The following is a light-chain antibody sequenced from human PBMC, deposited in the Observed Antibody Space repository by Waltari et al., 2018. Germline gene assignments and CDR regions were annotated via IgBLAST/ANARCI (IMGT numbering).Light chain of an antibody. CDR1: SNDVGTDNL. CDR2: EAS. J-gene: IGLJ1*01. Sequence: QSALTQPASVSWSPGQSITISCTGVSNDVGTDNLVAWYQQYPGKAPKLMIYEASKRPSGVSNRFSGSKSGNTASLTISGLQAEDEADYFCCSYVGSSTSYVFGIGTKVTVL. V-gene: IGLV2-23*01. CDR3: CSYVGSSTSYV.